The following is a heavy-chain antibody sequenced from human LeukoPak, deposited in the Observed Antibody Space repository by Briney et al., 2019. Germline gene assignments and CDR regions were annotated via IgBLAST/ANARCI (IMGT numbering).Heavy chain of an antibody. CDR1: GGSLSSYY. Sequence: SETLSLTCTVSGGSLSSYYWSWIRQPPGKGLEWIGYIYYSGTTNYNPSLKSRVTISVDTSKNQFSLKLSSVTAADTAVYYCARGRREYSGSYRSNWFDPWGQGTLVTVSS. CDR3: ARGRREYSGSYRSNWFDP. D-gene: IGHD1-26*01. V-gene: IGHV4-59*12. CDR2: IYYSGTT. J-gene: IGHJ5*02.